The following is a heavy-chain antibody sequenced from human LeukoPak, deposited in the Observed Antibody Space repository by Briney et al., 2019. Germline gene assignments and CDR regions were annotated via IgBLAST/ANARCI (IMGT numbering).Heavy chain of an antibody. CDR2: INLNGGST. CDR1: GYTFTTYY. Sequence: ASVKVSCKASGYTFTTYYMQWVRQAPGQGLEWMGIINLNGGSTTYAQKFQGRVTMTRDTSKNQFSLKLSSVTAADTAVYYCAGSYSSSWYGRAEYFQHWGQGTLVTVSS. CDR3: AGSYSSSWYGRAEYFQH. V-gene: IGHV1-46*01. D-gene: IGHD6-13*01. J-gene: IGHJ1*01.